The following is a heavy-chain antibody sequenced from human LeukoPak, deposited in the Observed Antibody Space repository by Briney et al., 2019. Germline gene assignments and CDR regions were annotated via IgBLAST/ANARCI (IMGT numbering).Heavy chain of an antibody. D-gene: IGHD3-22*01. CDR1: GGSISSYY. CDR3: ARDLGDSSGYYGISDFGY. V-gene: IGHV4-59*01. CDR2: IYYSGST. Sequence: SETLSLTCTVSGGSISSYYWSWIRQPPGKGLEWIGYIYYSGSTNYNPSLKSRVTISVDTSKNQFSLKLSSVTAADTAVYYCARDLGDSSGYYGISDFGYWGQGTLVTVSS. J-gene: IGHJ4*02.